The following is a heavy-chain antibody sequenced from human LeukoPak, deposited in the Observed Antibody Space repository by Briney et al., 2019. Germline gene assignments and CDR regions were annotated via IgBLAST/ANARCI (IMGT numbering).Heavy chain of an antibody. V-gene: IGHV4-4*07. CDR1: GGSISSNY. CDR3: ARVGVWFGELLGNWFDP. Sequence: SETLSLTCTVSGGSISSNYWSWTRQPAGKGLEWIGRIYATGSTNYNPSLKSRITMSVDTSKNQLPLKLRSVTAADTAVYYCARVGVWFGELLGNWFDPWGQGTLVTVSS. CDR2: IYATGST. J-gene: IGHJ5*02. D-gene: IGHD3-10*01.